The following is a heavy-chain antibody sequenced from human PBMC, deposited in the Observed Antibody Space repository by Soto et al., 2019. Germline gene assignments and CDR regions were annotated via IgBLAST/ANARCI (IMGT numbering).Heavy chain of an antibody. CDR3: ARDRAYDFWSGYLPYYYGMDV. D-gene: IGHD3-3*01. J-gene: IGHJ6*02. Sequence: GGSLRLSCAASGFTFSSYAMHWVRQAPGKELEWVTVLSYDGSNKYYADSVKGRFTISRDNSKNTLYLEMNSLRAEDTAVYYCARDRAYDFWSGYLPYYYGMDVWGHGTTVTVSS. V-gene: IGHV3-30-3*01. CDR1: GFTFSSYA. CDR2: LSYDGSNK.